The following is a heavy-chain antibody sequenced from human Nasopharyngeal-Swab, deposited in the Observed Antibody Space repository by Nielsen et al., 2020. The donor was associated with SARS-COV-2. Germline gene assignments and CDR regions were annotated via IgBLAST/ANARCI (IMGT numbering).Heavy chain of an antibody. D-gene: IGHD3-10*01. Sequence: WIRQPPGKGLEWVAVISYDGSNKYYADSVKGRFTISRDNSKNTLYLQMNSLRAEDTAVYYCAKLYPYYYGSGSSHDAFDIWGQGTMVTVSS. CDR3: AKLYPYYYGSGSSHDAFDI. CDR2: ISYDGSNK. V-gene: IGHV3-30-3*02. J-gene: IGHJ3*02.